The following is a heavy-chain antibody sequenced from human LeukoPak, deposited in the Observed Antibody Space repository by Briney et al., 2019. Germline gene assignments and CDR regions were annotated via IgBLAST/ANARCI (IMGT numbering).Heavy chain of an antibody. D-gene: IGHD3-9*01. CDR1: GGSISSSSYY. CDR3: ARVNILTGFYAFDI. J-gene: IGHJ3*02. CDR2: IYYSGST. V-gene: IGHV4-39*07. Sequence: SETLSLTCTVSGGSISSSSYYWGWIRQPPGKGLEWIGSIYYSGSTYYNPSLKSRVTISVDTYKNQFSLKLSSVTAADTAVYYCARVNILTGFYAFDIWGQGTMVTVSS.